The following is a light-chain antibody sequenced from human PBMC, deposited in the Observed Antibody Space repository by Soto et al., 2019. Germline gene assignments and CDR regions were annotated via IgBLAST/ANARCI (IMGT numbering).Light chain of an antibody. V-gene: IGKV1-5*03. J-gene: IGKJ1*01. Sequence: DVPMTQSPSTLSAYVGDTVTITCRASQSITNWLAWYQQKPGKAPKFLIYKASRLETGVSSRFSGSGSGTEFTLTISSLQPDDFSTYYCQQYNNSPWTFGQGTKVEIK. CDR1: QSITNW. CDR3: QQYNNSPWT. CDR2: KAS.